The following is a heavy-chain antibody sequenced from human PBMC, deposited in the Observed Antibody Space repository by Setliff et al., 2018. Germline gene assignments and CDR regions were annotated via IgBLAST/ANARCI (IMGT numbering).Heavy chain of an antibody. Sequence: ASVKVSCKASGYTFTSYVMHWVRQAPGERLEWMGWINADNGNTKYSQKFQGRVTITRDTSASTAYMELSSLRSEDTAVYYCARDVAAASGTYYYYYYYMDVWGKGTTVTVSS. CDR3: ARDVAAASGTYYYYYYYMDV. V-gene: IGHV1-3*01. J-gene: IGHJ6*03. CDR1: GYTFTSYV. D-gene: IGHD6-13*01. CDR2: INADNGNT.